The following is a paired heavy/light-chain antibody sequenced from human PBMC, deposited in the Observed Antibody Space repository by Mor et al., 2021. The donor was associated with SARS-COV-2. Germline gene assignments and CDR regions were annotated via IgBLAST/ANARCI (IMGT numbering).Light chain of an antibody. J-gene: IGLJ3*02. CDR1: VLGENY. CDR2: EDS. CDR3: LSGDEDNPV. Sequence: SYELTQLPSVSVSPGQTARITCSGDVLGENYADWYQQKPGQAPELVIYEDSERYPGIPERFSGSTSGNTTTLTISRVLTEDEADYYCLSGDEDNPVFGGGTKLTVL. V-gene: IGLV3-22*01.
Heavy chain of an antibody. CDR1: GFTFSSYS. CDR2: ISSSSSTI. V-gene: IGHV3-48*02. CDR3: ARGRSSGPMVLDY. Sequence: EVQLVESGGGLVQPGGSLRLSCAASGFTFSSYSMNWVRQAPGKGLEWVSYISSSSSTIYYADSVKGRFTISRDNAKNSLYLQMNSLRDEDTAVYYCARGRSSGPMVLDYWGQGTLVTVSS. D-gene: IGHD6-19*01. J-gene: IGHJ4*02.